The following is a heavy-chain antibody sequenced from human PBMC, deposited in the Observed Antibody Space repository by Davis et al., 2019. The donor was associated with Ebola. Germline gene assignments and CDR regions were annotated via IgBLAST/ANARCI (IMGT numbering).Heavy chain of an antibody. J-gene: IGHJ4*02. CDR2: IYPGDSDT. Sequence: GESLKISCKGSGYSFTSYWIGWVRQMPGKGMEWMGIIYPGDSDTRYSPSFQGQVTISADKSISTAYLQWSSLKASDTAMYYCARHGRYSGYDFDYWGQGTLVTVSS. V-gene: IGHV5-51*01. D-gene: IGHD5-12*01. CDR3: ARHGRYSGYDFDY. CDR1: GYSFTSYW.